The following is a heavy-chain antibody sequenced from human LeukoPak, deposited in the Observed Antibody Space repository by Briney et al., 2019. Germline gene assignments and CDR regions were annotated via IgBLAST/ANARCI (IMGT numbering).Heavy chain of an antibody. J-gene: IGHJ6*02. D-gene: IGHD4-17*01. V-gene: IGHV4-34*01. CDR2: INHSGST. CDR1: GGSFSGYY. CDR3: ARVLLPDYGDYQFFRYYYYGMDV. Sequence: PSETLSLTCAVYGGSFSGYYWSWIRQPPGKGLEWIGEINHSGSTNYNPSLKSRATISVDTSKNQFSLKLSSVTAADTAVYYCARVLLPDYGDYQFFRYYYYGMDVWGQGTTVTVSS.